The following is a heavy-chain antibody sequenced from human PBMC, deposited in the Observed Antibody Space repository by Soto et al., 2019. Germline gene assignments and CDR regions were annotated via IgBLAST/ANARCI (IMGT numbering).Heavy chain of an antibody. CDR1: GASISSSGYY. CDR2: IYYRGNT. J-gene: IGHJ4*02. Sequence: SETLSLTCSVSGASISSSGYYWGWIRQPPGREMEWIGSIYYRGNTYYNPSLKSRVTISVDTSKNQFSLNLGSVTAADTAVYYCARAGQQLDYDTYFDYWGQGTLVTVSS. V-gene: IGHV4-39*01. CDR3: ARAGQQLDYDTYFDY. D-gene: IGHD6-13*01.